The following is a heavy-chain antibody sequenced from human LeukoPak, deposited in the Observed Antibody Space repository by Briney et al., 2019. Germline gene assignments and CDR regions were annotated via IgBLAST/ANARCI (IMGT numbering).Heavy chain of an antibody. J-gene: IGHJ6*02. D-gene: IGHD1-26*01. CDR2: ISSSGSTI. V-gene: IGHV3-48*04. CDR3: AKSWPPAGVDV. CDR1: GFTFSNYG. Sequence: GRSLRLSCAASGFTFSNYGMHWVRQAPGKGLEWVSYISSSGSTIYYADSVKGRFTISRDNAKNSLYLQMNSLRAEDTAVYYCAKSWPPAGVDVWGQGTTVTVSS.